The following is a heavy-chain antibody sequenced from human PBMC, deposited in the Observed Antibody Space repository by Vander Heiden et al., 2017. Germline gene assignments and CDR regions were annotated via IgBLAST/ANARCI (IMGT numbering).Heavy chain of an antibody. CDR1: GYSFTSYW. CDR3: ARLGGFGELPSYFDY. Sequence: EVQLVQSGAAVKKPGESLKISCKGSGYSFTSYWIGWVRQMPGKGLGWMGIIYPGDSDTGYSPSFQGQVTISADKSISTAYLQWSSLKASDTAMYYCARLGGFGELPSYFDYWGQGTLVTVSS. J-gene: IGHJ4*02. V-gene: IGHV5-51*01. D-gene: IGHD3-10*01. CDR2: IYPGDSDT.